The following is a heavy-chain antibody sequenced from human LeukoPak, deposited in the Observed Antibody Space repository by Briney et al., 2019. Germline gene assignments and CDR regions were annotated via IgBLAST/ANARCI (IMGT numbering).Heavy chain of an antibody. D-gene: IGHD3-22*01. Sequence: PGGSLRLSCAASGFTVSSNYRSWLRQAPGKGLEWVSVIYSGGSTYYADSVKGRFTISRDNSKNTLYLQMNSLRAEDTAVYYCARDSSGYQSYWSQGTPVTVSS. V-gene: IGHV3-66*02. CDR3: ARDSSGYQSY. CDR2: IYSGGST. CDR1: GFTVSSNY. J-gene: IGHJ4*02.